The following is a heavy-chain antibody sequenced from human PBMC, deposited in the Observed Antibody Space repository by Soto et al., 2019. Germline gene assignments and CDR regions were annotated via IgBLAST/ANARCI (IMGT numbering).Heavy chain of an antibody. Sequence: PGGSLRVSCVASGFTFSAYAMTWVRQAPGRGLEWVSSITVGGDVTTYADSVRGRFTISRDNSKNTLYLQMSSLRAEDTALYYCAKGRGGSGSLTPRVDFWGQGTLVTVSS. CDR2: ITVGGDVT. V-gene: IGHV3-23*01. CDR1: GFTFSAYA. J-gene: IGHJ4*02. CDR3: AKGRGGSGSLTPRVDF. D-gene: IGHD3-10*01.